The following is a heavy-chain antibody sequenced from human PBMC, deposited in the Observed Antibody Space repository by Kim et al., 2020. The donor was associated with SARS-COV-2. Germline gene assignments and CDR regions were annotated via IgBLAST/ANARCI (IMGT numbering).Heavy chain of an antibody. CDR3: ARATTAMVLYYFDY. J-gene: IGHJ4*02. D-gene: IGHD5-18*01. V-gene: IGHV3-33*08. Sequence: GGSLRLSCAASGFTFSSYGMNWVRQAPGKGLEWVAVIWYDGSNKYYADSVKGRFTISRDNSKNTLYLQMNSLRAEDTAVYYCARATTAMVLYYFDYWGQGTLVTVSS. CDR1: GFTFSSYG. CDR2: IWYDGSNK.